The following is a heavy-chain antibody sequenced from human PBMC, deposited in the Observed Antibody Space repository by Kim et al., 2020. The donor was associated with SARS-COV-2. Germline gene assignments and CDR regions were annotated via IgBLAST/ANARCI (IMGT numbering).Heavy chain of an antibody. V-gene: IGHV3-23*01. D-gene: IGHD6-13*01. Sequence: GGSLRLSCAASGFTFSSYAMSWVRQAPGKGLEWVSAISGSGGSTYYADSVKGRFTISRDNSKNTLYLQMNSLRAEDTAVYYCANAYSSSWYDRYFQHWGQGTLVTVSS. CDR3: ANAYSSSWYDRYFQH. CDR1: GFTFSSYA. J-gene: IGHJ1*01. CDR2: ISGSGGST.